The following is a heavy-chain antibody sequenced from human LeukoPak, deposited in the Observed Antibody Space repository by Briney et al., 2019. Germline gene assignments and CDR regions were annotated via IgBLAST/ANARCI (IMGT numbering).Heavy chain of an antibody. J-gene: IGHJ4*02. V-gene: IGHV3-23*01. CDR2: ISGSGPYT. D-gene: IGHD2-2*03. Sequence: TGGSLRLSPAASGFTFSSYAMSWVRQAPGKGLEWVSGISGSGPYTFYTDSVKCRFTISRASSKTTLYLQMNSLRAEDTALYYCAKHGYCSGISCFFDFWGQGTLVTVSS. CDR1: GFTFSSYA. CDR3: AKHGYCSGISCFFDF.